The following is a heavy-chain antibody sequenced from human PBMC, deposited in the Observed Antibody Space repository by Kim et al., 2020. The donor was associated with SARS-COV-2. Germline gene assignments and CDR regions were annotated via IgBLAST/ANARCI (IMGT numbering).Heavy chain of an antibody. D-gene: IGHD3-22*01. J-gene: IGHJ2*01. CDR1: GFTFTSSA. Sequence: SVKVSCKASGFTFTSSAMQWVRQARGQRLEWIGWIVVGSGNTNYAQKFQERVTITRDMSTSTAYMELSSLRSDDTAVYYCAADRPLTIYDSSGNFDLWGRGTLVTVSS. V-gene: IGHV1-58*02. CDR3: AADRPLTIYDSSGNFDL. CDR2: IVVGSGNT.